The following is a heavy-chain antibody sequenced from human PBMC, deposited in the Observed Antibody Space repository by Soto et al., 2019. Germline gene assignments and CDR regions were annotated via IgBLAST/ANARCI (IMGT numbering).Heavy chain of an antibody. V-gene: IGHV1-46*01. CDR3: ARDNWSYAADY. J-gene: IGHJ4*02. CDR2: IYPSGGST. Sequence: QVQLVQSGAEVKKPGASVKVSCKASGYTFTSNHIHWVRQAPGQGLEWMGIIYPSGGSTRYVQKFQGRVTMTRYTASNTFYKEWSSLRSEDTAVYYCARDNWSYAADYLGQGTLVTVSS. D-gene: IGHD1-26*01. CDR1: GYTFTSNH.